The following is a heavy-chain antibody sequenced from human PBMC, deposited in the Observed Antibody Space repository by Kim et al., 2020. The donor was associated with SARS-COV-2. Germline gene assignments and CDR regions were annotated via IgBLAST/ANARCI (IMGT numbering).Heavy chain of an antibody. CDR2: FIPIVDTP. J-gene: IGHJ4*02. CDR3: VRAGVSGYNRPHAY. Sequence: SVKVSCKASGGNFSNYAISWVRQAPGQGLEWMGGFIPIVDTPTYAQKFQGRVTITADESASTAYMELSSLRSDDTAVYYCVRAGVSGYNRPHAYWGQGTLVTVSS. CDR1: GGNFSNYA. V-gene: IGHV1-69*13. D-gene: IGHD5-12*01.